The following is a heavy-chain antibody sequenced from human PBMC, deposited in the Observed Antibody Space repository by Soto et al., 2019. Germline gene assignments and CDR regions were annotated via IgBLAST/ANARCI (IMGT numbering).Heavy chain of an antibody. V-gene: IGHV4-4*02. J-gene: IGHJ4*02. D-gene: IGHD3-10*01. CDR3: AREGDTMVRGEFDY. CDR2: IYHSGST. Sequence: PSETLSLTCAVSSGSISSSNWWSWVRQPPGKGLEWIGEIYHSGSTNYNPSLKSRVTISVDKSKNQFSLKLSSVTAADTAVYYCAREGDTMVRGEFDYWGQGTLVTVSS. CDR1: SGSISSSNW.